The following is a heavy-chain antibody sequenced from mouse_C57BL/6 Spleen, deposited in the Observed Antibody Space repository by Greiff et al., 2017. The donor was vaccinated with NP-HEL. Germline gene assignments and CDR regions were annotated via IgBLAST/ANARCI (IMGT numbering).Heavy chain of an antibody. J-gene: IGHJ4*01. Sequence: QVQLQQSGPELVKPGASVKISCKASGYAFSSSWMNWVKQRPGKGLEWIGRIYPGDGDTNYNGKFKGKATLTADKSSSTAYMQLSSLTSEDSAVYFCARGVTTGYYYAMDYWGQGTSVTVSS. CDR2: IYPGDGDT. CDR3: ARGVTTGYYYAMDY. CDR1: GYAFSSSW. V-gene: IGHV1-82*01. D-gene: IGHD2-2*01.